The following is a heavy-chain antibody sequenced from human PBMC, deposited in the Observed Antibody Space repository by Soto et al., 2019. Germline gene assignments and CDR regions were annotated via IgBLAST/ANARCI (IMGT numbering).Heavy chain of an antibody. CDR2: INPDGSST. D-gene: IGHD6-19*01. J-gene: IGHJ6*02. Sequence: EVQLAESGGGLVQPGGSLRLSCAASGFTFSPYWMHWVRQAPGKGLVWVSRINPDGSSTDYADSVKGRFTISRDNAKITLYLQMNSLRAEDTAVYYCGRGGSDSPRGMDVWGQGTTVTVSS. CDR1: GFTFSPYW. CDR3: GRGGSDSPRGMDV. V-gene: IGHV3-74*01.